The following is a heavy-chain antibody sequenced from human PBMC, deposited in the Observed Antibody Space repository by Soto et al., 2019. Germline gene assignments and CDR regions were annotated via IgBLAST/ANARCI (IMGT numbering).Heavy chain of an antibody. J-gene: IGHJ6*02. Sequence: QVQLVQSGAEVKKPGSSVKVSCKASGGTFSSYAISWVRQAPGQGLEWMGGIIPIFGTANYAQKFQGRVTITADESMSTAYIDLSSMRSEDTAGYSCASALGGASLVGGRYYGMDVWGQGTTVTVSS. CDR3: ASALGGASLVGGRYYGMDV. D-gene: IGHD1-26*01. V-gene: IGHV1-69*01. CDR2: IIPIFGTA. CDR1: GGTFSSYA.